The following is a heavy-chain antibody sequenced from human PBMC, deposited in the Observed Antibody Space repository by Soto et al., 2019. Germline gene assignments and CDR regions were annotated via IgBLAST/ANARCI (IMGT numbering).Heavy chain of an antibody. D-gene: IGHD6-6*01. CDR3: ARGSIAARYWFDP. Sequence: SVKVSCKASGGTSSSYAISWVRQAPGQGLEWMGGIIPIFGTANYAQKFQGRVTITADESTSTAYMGLSSLRSEDTAVYYCARGSIAARYWFDPWGQGTLVTVSS. J-gene: IGHJ5*02. CDR2: IIPIFGTA. V-gene: IGHV1-69*13. CDR1: GGTSSSYA.